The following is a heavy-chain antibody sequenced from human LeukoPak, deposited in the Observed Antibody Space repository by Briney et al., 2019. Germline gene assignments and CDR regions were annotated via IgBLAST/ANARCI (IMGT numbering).Heavy chain of an antibody. CDR3: ARDYQNYFDY. CDR1: GFTFSSYS. Sequence: GSLRLSCAASGFTFSSYSMNWVRQAPGKGLEWVSYISSSSSTIYYADSVKGRFTISRDNAKNSLYLQMNSLRAEDTAVYYCARDYQNYFDYWGQGTLVTVSS. V-gene: IGHV3-48*01. J-gene: IGHJ4*02. D-gene: IGHD2-2*01. CDR2: ISSSSSTI.